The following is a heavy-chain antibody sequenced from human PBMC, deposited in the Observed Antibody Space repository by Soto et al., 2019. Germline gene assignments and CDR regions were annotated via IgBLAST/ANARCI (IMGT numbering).Heavy chain of an antibody. V-gene: IGHV5-10-1*01. CDR3: ARHGRNIAAAGTGYYYYGMDV. Sequence: PGESLKISCKGSGYSFTSYWISWVRQMPGKGLEWMGRIDPSDSYTNYSPSFQGHVTISADKSISTAYLQWGSLKASDTAMYYCARHGRNIAAAGTGYYYYGMDVWGQGTTVTVSS. CDR1: GYSFTSYW. CDR2: IDPSDSYT. J-gene: IGHJ6*02. D-gene: IGHD6-13*01.